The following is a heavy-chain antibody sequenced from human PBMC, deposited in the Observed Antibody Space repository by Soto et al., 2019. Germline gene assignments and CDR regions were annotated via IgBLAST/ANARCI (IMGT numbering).Heavy chain of an antibody. Sequence: QVQLVQSGAEVKKPGASVKVSCKASGYTFTSYGISWVRQAPGQGLEWMGWISAYNGNTNYAQKLQGRVTMTTDTTTSTAYMEMRSLRADDTAVYYCARDLIVGATTTYYFDYWGQGTLVTVSS. J-gene: IGHJ4*02. D-gene: IGHD1-26*01. CDR2: ISAYNGNT. V-gene: IGHV1-18*01. CDR3: ARDLIVGATTTYYFDY. CDR1: GYTFTSYG.